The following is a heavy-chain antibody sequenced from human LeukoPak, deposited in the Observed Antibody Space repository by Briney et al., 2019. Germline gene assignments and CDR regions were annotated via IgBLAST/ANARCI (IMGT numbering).Heavy chain of an antibody. CDR2: IKSETDGGTT. V-gene: IGHV3-15*01. CDR3: LGNSPQFDY. Sequence: GGPLRLSCAASGYIFSNTYMIGLRQAPGKGLEWVGRIKSETDGGTTDYAAPVKGRFTISRDDLKNTLYLQMNSLKTEDTAVYYCLGNSPQFDYWGQGTLVTVSS. J-gene: IGHJ4*02. D-gene: IGHD4-23*01. CDR1: GYIFSNTY.